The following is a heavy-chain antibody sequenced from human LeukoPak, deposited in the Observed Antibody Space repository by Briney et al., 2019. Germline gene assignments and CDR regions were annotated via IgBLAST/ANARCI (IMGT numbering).Heavy chain of an antibody. CDR2: INTDGSST. V-gene: IGHV3-74*01. J-gene: IGHJ3*02. CDR3: AREAVFSPYDAFDI. Sequence: GGSLRLSCAASGFTFSNYWMFWVRQAPGKGLVWVSRINTDGSSTNYADSVKGRFTISRDNAKNTLYLQMNSLRAEDTAVYYCAREAVFSPYDAFDIWGQGIMVTVSS. CDR1: GFTFSNYW. D-gene: IGHD6-25*01.